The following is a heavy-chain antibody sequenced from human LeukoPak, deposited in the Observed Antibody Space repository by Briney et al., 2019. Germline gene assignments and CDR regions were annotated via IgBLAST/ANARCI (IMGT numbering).Heavy chain of an antibody. V-gene: IGHV3-21*04. CDR2: ISSSSSYI. J-gene: IGHJ4*02. Sequence: GGSLRLSCAASGFTFSSYSMNWVRQAPGKGLEWVSSISSSSSYIYYADSVKGRFTISRDNSKNTLYLQMNSLRAEDTAVYYCAKWEGSSWYQPAQYYFDYWGQGTLVTVSS. CDR1: GFTFSSYS. D-gene: IGHD6-13*01. CDR3: AKWEGSSWYQPAQYYFDY.